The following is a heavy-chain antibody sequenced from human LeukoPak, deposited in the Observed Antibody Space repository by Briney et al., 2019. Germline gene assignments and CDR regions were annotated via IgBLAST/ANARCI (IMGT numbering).Heavy chain of an antibody. CDR3: ARHAIAVAGTFDY. D-gene: IGHD6-19*01. CDR2: ISSSSSYI. Sequence: GGSLRLSCAASGFTFSSYGMHWVRQAPGKGLEWVSSISSSSSYIYYADSVKGRFTISRDNAKNSLYLQMNSLRAEDTAVYYCARHAIAVAGTFDYWGQGTLVTVSS. CDR1: GFTFSSYG. V-gene: IGHV3-21*01. J-gene: IGHJ4*02.